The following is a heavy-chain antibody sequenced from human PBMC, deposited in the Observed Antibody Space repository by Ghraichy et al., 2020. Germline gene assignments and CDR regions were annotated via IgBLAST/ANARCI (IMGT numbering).Heavy chain of an antibody. CDR3: ARDHCIGGNCYSTYYGVDR. D-gene: IGHD2-15*01. J-gene: IGHJ6*02. V-gene: IGHV4-61*01. CDR2: IYYSGNT. CDR1: GDSVSSASYY. Sequence: SETLSLTCTVSGDSVSSASYYWSWIRQPPGKGLEWIGNIYYSGNTNYNPSLKSRVSISIDTSTNQFSLKLSSVTAADTAVYYCARDHCIGGNCYSTYYGVDRWCQGTTVTVPS.